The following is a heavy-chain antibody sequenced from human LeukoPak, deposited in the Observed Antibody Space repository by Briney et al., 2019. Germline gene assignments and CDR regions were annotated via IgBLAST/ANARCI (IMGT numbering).Heavy chain of an antibody. CDR2: IYFSGST. CDR3: ARVHYFYDSSGYYSFYRMDV. V-gene: IGHV4-59*02. CDR1: ADSVSRYY. J-gene: IGHJ6*02. Sequence: SESLSLTCTVSADSVSRYYWSSIRQPPGKGLGWLGYIYFSGSTTYNPPLKSRVTISVDTSKNQFSLRLSSVTAADTAVYYCARVHYFYDSSGYYSFYRMDVWGQGTTVTVSS. D-gene: IGHD3-22*01.